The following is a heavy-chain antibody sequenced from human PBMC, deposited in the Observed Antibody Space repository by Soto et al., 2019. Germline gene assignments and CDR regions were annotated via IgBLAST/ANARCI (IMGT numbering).Heavy chain of an antibody. J-gene: IGHJ6*02. Sequence: VASVKVSCKASGYTFTSYAMHWVRQAPGQRLEWMGWINAGNGNTKYSQKFQGRVTITRDTSASTAYMELSSLRSEDTAVYYCARAEIRYCSSTSCPPSYYYYGMDVWGQGTTVTVSS. CDR3: ARAEIRYCSSTSCPPSYYYYGMDV. CDR1: GYTFTSYA. D-gene: IGHD2-2*01. V-gene: IGHV1-3*01. CDR2: INAGNGNT.